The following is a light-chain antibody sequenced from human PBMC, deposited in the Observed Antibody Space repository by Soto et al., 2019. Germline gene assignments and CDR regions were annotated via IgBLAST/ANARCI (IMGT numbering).Light chain of an antibody. J-gene: IGLJ1*01. CDR2: EVT. V-gene: IGLV2-14*01. Sequence: QSALTQPASVSGSPGQSITISCTGTSSDVGGLNYVSWYQHHPGNAPKLIIYEVTNRPSGVSNRFSGSKSGNTASLTISGLQAEDEADYYCSSYTTSSTRVFGTGTKLTVL. CDR3: SSYTTSSTRV. CDR1: SSDVGGLNY.